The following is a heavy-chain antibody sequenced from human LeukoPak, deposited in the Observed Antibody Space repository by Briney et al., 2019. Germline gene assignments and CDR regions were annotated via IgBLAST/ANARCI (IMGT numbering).Heavy chain of an antibody. V-gene: IGHV1-69*04. CDR3: AREDYDYVWGSYRNYFDY. CDR2: IIPILGIA. J-gene: IGHJ4*02. D-gene: IGHD3-16*02. Sequence: SVKVSCKASGGTFSSYAISWVRQAPGQGLEWMGRIIPILGIANYAQKFQGRVTITADKSTSTAYMELSSLRSEDTAVYYCAREDYDYVWGSYRNYFDYWGQGTLVTVSS. CDR1: GGTFSSYA.